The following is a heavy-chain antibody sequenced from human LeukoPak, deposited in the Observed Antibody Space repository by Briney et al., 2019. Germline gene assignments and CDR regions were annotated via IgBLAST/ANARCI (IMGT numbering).Heavy chain of an antibody. V-gene: IGHV3-9*01. CDR1: GFTFSSYW. Sequence: GGSLRLSCAASGFTFSSYWMHWVRQAPGKGLEWVSGISWNSGSIGYADSVKGRFTISRDNAKNSLYLQMNSLRAEDTALYYCAKGGYYYDSSGYYGDWGQGTLVTVSS. CDR3: AKGGYYYDSSGYYGD. D-gene: IGHD3-22*01. CDR2: ISWNSGSI. J-gene: IGHJ4*02.